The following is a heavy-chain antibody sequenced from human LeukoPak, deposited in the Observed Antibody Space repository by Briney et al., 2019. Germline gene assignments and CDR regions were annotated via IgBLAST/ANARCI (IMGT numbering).Heavy chain of an antibody. J-gene: IGHJ5*02. CDR1: GGSFSGYY. V-gene: IGHV4-34*01. D-gene: IGHD3-10*01. CDR2: INHSGST. CDR3: ARGQVPLLWFGEPWFDP. Sequence: PSETLSLTCAVYGGSFSGYYWSWIRQPPGKGLEWIGEINHSGSTNYNPSLKSRVTISVDTSKSQFSLKLSSVTAADTAVYYCARGQVPLLWFGEPWFDPWGQGTLVTVSS.